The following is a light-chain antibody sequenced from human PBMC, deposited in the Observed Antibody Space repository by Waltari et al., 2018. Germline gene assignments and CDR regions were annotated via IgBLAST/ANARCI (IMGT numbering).Light chain of an antibody. J-gene: IGKJ1*01. CDR2: AAS. V-gene: IGKV1-39*01. CDR1: QTISRY. CDR3: QQSYSFTRT. Sequence: DIQMTQSPSSLSASVGDRVTITCRASQTISRYLNWYQQKPGKAPYLLIYAASSLQSGVPSRFSGSGSGRDFSLIITSLQPEDFATYYCQQSYSFTRTFGQGTKVEIK.